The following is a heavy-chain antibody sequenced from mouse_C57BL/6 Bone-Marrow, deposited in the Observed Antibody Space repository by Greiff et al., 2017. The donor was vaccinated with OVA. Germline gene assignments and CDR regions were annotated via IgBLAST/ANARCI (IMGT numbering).Heavy chain of an antibody. V-gene: IGHV10-1*01. CDR1: GFSFNTYA. CDR2: IRSKSNNYAT. CDR3: VRTPSSGKDAMDY. Sequence: EVQRVESGGGLVQPKGSLKLSCAASGFSFNTYAMNWVRQAPGKGLEWVARIRSKSNNYATYYADSVKDRFTISRDDSESMLYLQMNNLKTEDTAMYYCVRTPSSGKDAMDYWGQGTSVTVSS. D-gene: IGHD2-1*01. J-gene: IGHJ4*01.